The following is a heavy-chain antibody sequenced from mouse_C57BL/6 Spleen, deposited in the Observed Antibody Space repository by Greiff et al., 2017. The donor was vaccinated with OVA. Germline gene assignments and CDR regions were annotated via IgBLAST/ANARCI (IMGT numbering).Heavy chain of an antibody. J-gene: IGHJ2*01. CDR2: ISDGGSYT. CDR3: ARDKGLYYGSSHYYFDY. Sequence: EVKLVESGGGLVKPGGSLKLSCAASGFTFSSYAMSWVRQTPEKRLEWVATISDGGSYTYYPDNVKGRFTISRDNAKNNLYLQMSHLKSEDTAMYYCARDKGLYYGSSHYYFDYWGQGTTLTVSS. D-gene: IGHD1-1*01. V-gene: IGHV5-4*01. CDR1: GFTFSSYA.